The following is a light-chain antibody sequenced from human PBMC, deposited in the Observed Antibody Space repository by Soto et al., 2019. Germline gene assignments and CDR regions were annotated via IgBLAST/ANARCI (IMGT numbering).Light chain of an antibody. J-gene: IGKJ1*01. CDR1: QRVGST. Sequence: EKVMTQSPAIMSVSPGERATIACRASQRVGSTLAWYQQQPGQPPRLLIYDASTRATGIPARFSGSGSGTEFTLTICSLQSEDFAVYYCQQDNTWPRTFGQGTKLDIK. CDR3: QQDNTWPRT. CDR2: DAS. V-gene: IGKV3-15*01.